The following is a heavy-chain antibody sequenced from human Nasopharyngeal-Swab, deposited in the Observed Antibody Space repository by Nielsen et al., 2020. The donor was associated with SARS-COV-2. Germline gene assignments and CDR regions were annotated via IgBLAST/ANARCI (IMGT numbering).Heavy chain of an antibody. V-gene: IGHV4-59*08. CDR3: ARNVSTTIFGVVIISYFDY. CDR1: GGPISSYY. J-gene: IGHJ4*02. D-gene: IGHD3-3*01. Sequence: SELLSSTCTPLGGPISSYYWSWIRQPPGKGLEGIGYINYRGSTNYNHSLKSRVTISVDTSKNQFSLKLSSVTAADTAVYYCARNVSTTIFGVVIISYFDYWGQGTLVTVSS. CDR2: INYRGST.